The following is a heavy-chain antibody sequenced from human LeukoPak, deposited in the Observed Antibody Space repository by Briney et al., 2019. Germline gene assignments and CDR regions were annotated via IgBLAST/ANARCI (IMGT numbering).Heavy chain of an antibody. D-gene: IGHD2-2*01. CDR1: GFIVSNNY. V-gene: IGHV3-66*01. CDR3: ARGSTGWSRGDY. J-gene: IGHJ4*02. Sequence: GGSLRPSCAASGFIVSNNYMSWVRQAPGMGLEWVSVIYRSGSTYYADSVKGRFTISRDNSNNTVYLQMNSLRADDTAVYYCARGSTGWSRGDYWGRGTLVTVSS. CDR2: IYRSGST.